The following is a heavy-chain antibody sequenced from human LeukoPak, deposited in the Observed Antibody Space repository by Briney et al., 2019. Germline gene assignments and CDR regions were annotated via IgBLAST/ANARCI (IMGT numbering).Heavy chain of an antibody. Sequence: SVKVSCKASGGTFSSYAISWVRQAPGQGLEWMGGIIPIFGTANYAQKFQGRVTITADESTSTAYMELSSLRSEDTAVYYCARDHSYSYGPDYWGQGTLVTVSS. CDR2: IIPIFGTA. CDR3: ARDHSYSYGPDY. D-gene: IGHD5-18*01. CDR1: GGTFSSYA. V-gene: IGHV1-69*13. J-gene: IGHJ4*02.